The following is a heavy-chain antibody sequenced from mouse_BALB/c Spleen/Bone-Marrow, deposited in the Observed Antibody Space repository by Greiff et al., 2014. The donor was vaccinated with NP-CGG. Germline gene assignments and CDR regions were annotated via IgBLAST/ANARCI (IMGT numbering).Heavy chain of an antibody. V-gene: IGHV14-3*02. J-gene: IGHJ2*01. D-gene: IGHD2-3*01. CDR2: IDPANGNA. CDR3: AIYFYFDY. CDR1: GFNIKDTY. Sequence: EVQGVESGAELVKPGASVRLSCTASGFNIKDTYMHCVKQRPDQGLEWIGRIDPANGNAKHDPKFQGKAAITADTSSNTTYLQLSSLTSEDTAVYYCAIYFYFDYWGQGTTLTVSS.